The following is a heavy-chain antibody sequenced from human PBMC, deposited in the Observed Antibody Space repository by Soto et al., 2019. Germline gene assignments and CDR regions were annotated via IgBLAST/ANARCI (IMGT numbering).Heavy chain of an antibody. V-gene: IGHV3-30*18. Sequence: GGSLRLSCAASGFTFSSYGMHWVRQAPGKGLEWVAVISYDGSNKYYADSVKGRFTISRDNSKNTLYLQMNSLRAEDTAVYYCAKDPEEMATNEGMDVWGQGTTVTVSS. D-gene: IGHD5-12*01. CDR1: GFTFSSYG. CDR3: AKDPEEMATNEGMDV. J-gene: IGHJ6*02. CDR2: ISYDGSNK.